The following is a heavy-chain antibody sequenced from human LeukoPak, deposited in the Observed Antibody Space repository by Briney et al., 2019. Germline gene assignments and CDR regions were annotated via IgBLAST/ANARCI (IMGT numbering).Heavy chain of an antibody. CDR1: GFTFSSYG. CDR3: AKFRSTMVRGAIDY. V-gene: IGHV3-30*18. CDR2: ISYDRSNK. D-gene: IGHD3-10*01. J-gene: IGHJ4*02. Sequence: PGRSLRLSCAASGFTFSSYGMHWVRQAPGKGLEWVAVISYDRSNKYYADSVKGRFTISRDKSKNTLYLQMNSLRAEDTAVYYCAKFRSTMVRGAIDYWGQGTLVTVSS.